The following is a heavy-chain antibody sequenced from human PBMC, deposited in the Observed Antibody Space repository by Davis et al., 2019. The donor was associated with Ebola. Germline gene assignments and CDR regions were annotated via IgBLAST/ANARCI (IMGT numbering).Heavy chain of an antibody. CDR1: GGSLQDYF. J-gene: IGHJ5*02. Sequence: SETLSLTCAVYGGSLQDYFWSWIRQSPGRGLEWIGAISPSGYANYNPSLQSRVTISVDTSKSQLSLKLNSVTAADTAVYYCARTALTSVSVLGLGYNFFDPWGPGTQVNVSS. V-gene: IGHV4-34*01. CDR2: ISPSGYA. CDR3: ARTALTSVSVLGLGYNFFDP. D-gene: IGHD1-1*01.